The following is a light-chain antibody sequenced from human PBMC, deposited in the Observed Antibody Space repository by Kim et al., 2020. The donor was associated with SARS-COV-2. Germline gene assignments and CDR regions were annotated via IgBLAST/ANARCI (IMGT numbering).Light chain of an antibody. V-gene: IGLV3-19*01. Sequence: SSELTQDPAVSVALGQTVRITCQGDSLRSYYASWYQQKPGQAPVLVIYGKNNRPSGIPDRFSGSSSGNTASLTITGAQAEDEADYYCNSRDSSGNPLVFAGEIQLSVL. J-gene: IGLJ2*01. CDR1: SLRSYY. CDR2: GKN. CDR3: NSRDSSGNPLV.